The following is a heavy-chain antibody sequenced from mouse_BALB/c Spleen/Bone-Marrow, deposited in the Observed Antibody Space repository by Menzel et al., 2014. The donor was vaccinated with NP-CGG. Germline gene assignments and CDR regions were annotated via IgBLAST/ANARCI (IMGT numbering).Heavy chain of an antibody. J-gene: IGHJ3*01. CDR2: IDPSDSKT. V-gene: IGHV1-69*02. CDR3: ARTAY. CDR1: GYTFTDYW. Sequence: QVQLKQSGAELVKPGAPVKLSCKASGYTFTDYWMNWVKQRPGRGLEWIGRIDPSDSKTHYNQKFKDKATLTVDKSSTTAYIQLSNLTSGDSAVYYCARTAYWGQGTLVTVSA.